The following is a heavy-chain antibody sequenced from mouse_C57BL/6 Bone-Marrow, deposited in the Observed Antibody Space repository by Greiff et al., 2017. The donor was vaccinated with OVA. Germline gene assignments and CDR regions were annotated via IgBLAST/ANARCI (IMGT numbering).Heavy chain of an antibody. V-gene: IGHV1-52*01. J-gene: IGHJ2*01. CDR2: IDPSDSET. CDR3: ARSGGYGSLDY. CDR1: GYTFTSYW. D-gene: IGHD1-1*01. Sequence: QVQLQQPGAELVKPGASVKMSCKASGYTFTSYWMHWVKQRPIQGLEWIGNIDPSDSETHYNQKFKDKATLTVDKSSSTAYMQLSSLTSEDSAVYYCARSGGYGSLDYWGQGTTLTVSS.